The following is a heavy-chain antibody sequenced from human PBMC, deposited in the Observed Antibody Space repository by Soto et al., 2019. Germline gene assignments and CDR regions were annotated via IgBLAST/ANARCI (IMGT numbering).Heavy chain of an antibody. Sequence: SETLSLTCAVSGGSISSGGYSWSWIRQPPGKGLEWIGYIYHSGSTYYNPFLKSRVTISVDRSKNQFSLKLSSVTAADTAVYYCARSYYYDSSFPEPPRSGPYYFDYWGQGTLVTVSS. J-gene: IGHJ4*02. D-gene: IGHD3-22*01. CDR1: GGSISSGGYS. V-gene: IGHV4-30-2*01. CDR2: IYHSGST. CDR3: ARSYYYDSSFPEPPRSGPYYFDY.